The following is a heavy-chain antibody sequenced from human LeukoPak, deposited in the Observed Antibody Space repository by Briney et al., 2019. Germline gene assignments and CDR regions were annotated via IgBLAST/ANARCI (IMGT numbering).Heavy chain of an antibody. CDR3: ARQNDFRLDY. Sequence: HGESLRISCKGSGYTFSSYWIGWVRQMPGKGLEWMGIIYPGDSDTRYSPSLQGRVTISVDTSIGTAYLQWSSLKASDTAIYYCARQNDFRLDYWGQGTLVTVSS. CDR1: GYTFSSYW. V-gene: IGHV5-51*01. D-gene: IGHD3-3*01. J-gene: IGHJ4*02. CDR2: IYPGDSDT.